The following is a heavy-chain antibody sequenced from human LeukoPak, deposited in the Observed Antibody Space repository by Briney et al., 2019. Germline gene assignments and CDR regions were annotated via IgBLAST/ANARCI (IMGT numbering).Heavy chain of an antibody. CDR3: AKVAAPPYFDY. Sequence: GGSLRLSCAASGFTVSSNYMSWVRQAPGKGLEWVSVIYSGGSTYYADSVKGRFTISRDNSKNTLYLQMNSLRAEDTAVYYCAKVAAPPYFDYWGQGTLVTVSS. J-gene: IGHJ4*02. CDR2: IYSGGST. CDR1: GFTVSSNY. D-gene: IGHD6-19*01. V-gene: IGHV3-53*01.